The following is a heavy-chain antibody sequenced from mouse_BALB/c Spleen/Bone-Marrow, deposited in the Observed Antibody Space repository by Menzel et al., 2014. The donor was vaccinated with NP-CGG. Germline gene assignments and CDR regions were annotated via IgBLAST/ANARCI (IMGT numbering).Heavy chain of an antibody. CDR1: GFTFNTYA. J-gene: IGHJ3*01. V-gene: IGHV10-1*02. Sequence: EVHLVESGGGLVQPKGSLKLSCAASGFTFNTYAMNWVRQAPEKGLEWVARIRSKSNNYATYYADSVKDRFTISRDDSQSMLYLQMNNLKTEDTAMYYSVRQNYDYAWFAYWGQGTLVTVSA. D-gene: IGHD2-4*01. CDR3: VRQNYDYAWFAY. CDR2: IRSKSNNYAT.